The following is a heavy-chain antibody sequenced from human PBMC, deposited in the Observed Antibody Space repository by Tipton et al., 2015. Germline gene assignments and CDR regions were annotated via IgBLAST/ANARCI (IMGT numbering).Heavy chain of an antibody. Sequence: TLSLTCAVSAYSISSDYYWGWIRQPPGKGLEWIGSISHSGNTYYNPSLKSRVTMSRDTPKNQFSLKLTSVTAVDTAVYYCARDLEHGMDVWGQGTTVTVSS. V-gene: IGHV4-38-2*02. D-gene: IGHD5-24*01. CDR3: ARDLEHGMDV. CDR2: ISHSGNT. CDR1: AYSISSDYY. J-gene: IGHJ6*02.